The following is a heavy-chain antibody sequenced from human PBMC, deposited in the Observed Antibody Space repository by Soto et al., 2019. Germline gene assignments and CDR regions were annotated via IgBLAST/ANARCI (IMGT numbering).Heavy chain of an antibody. CDR2: IWYDGSNK. Sequence: QVQLVESGGGVVQPGRSLRLSCAASGFTFSSYGMHWVRQAPGKGLEWVAVIWYDGSNKYYADSVKGRFTISRDNSKNTLYLQMNSLRAEDTAVYYCARELEVMGATSDYYGMDVWGQGTTVTVSS. J-gene: IGHJ6*02. V-gene: IGHV3-33*01. CDR1: GFTFSSYG. D-gene: IGHD1-26*01. CDR3: ARELEVMGATSDYYGMDV.